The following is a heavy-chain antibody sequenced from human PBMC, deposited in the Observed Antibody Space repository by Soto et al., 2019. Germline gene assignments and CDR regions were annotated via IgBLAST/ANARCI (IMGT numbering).Heavy chain of an antibody. Sequence: QVQLVESGGGVVQPGRSLRLSCAASGFTFSSYGMHWVRQAPDKGLEWVAVIWYDGSNKYYADSVKGRFTISRDNSKNTLYLQMNSLRAEDTAVYYCARDNDYIWGSYRYPPEFDYWGQGTLVTVSS. J-gene: IGHJ4*02. CDR2: IWYDGSNK. CDR3: ARDNDYIWGSYRYPPEFDY. CDR1: GFTFSSYG. D-gene: IGHD3-16*02. V-gene: IGHV3-33*01.